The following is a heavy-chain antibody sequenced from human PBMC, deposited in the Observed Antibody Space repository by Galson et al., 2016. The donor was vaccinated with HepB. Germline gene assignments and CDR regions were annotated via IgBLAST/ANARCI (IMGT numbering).Heavy chain of an antibody. V-gene: IGHV3-30*18. J-gene: IGHJ4*02. Sequence: SLRLSCAASGFAFNTYGMHWLRQAPGKGLEWVSAISYAATTKYYVASVKGRFTISRDNSRNTVFLQMNSRRAEDTAIYYCAKDRSSELVGATDYWGQGTLVIVSS. D-gene: IGHD1-26*01. CDR1: GFAFNTYG. CDR3: AKDRSSELVGATDY. CDR2: ISYAATTK.